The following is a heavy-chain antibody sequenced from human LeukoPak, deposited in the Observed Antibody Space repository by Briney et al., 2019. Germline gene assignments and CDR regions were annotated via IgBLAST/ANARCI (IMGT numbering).Heavy chain of an antibody. Sequence: TGGSLRLSCAASGFTFSSYSMNWVRQAPGKGLEWVSSISSSSSYIYYADSVKGRFTISRDNAKNSLYLQMNSLRAEDTAVYYCARNIVGAPPGLDYWGQGTLVTVSS. V-gene: IGHV3-21*01. CDR3: ARNIVGAPPGLDY. J-gene: IGHJ4*02. CDR2: ISSSSSYI. D-gene: IGHD1-26*01. CDR1: GFTFSSYS.